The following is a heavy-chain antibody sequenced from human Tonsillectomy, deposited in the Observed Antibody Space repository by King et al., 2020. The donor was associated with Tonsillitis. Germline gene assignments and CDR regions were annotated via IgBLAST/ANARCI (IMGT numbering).Heavy chain of an antibody. D-gene: IGHD5-12*01. CDR2: INHSGST. CDR3: ARGHPLDSDYEKGAFDF. CDR1: SGSFSGYY. J-gene: IGHJ4*02. Sequence: VQLQQWGAGLLKPSETLSLTCAVYSGSFSGYYWSWIRQPPGKGLEWIGEINHSGSTNYNPSLKSRITISVDTSKNQFSLKLSSVTAADTAVYYCARGHPLDSDYEKGAFDFWGQGTLVTVSS. V-gene: IGHV4-34*01.